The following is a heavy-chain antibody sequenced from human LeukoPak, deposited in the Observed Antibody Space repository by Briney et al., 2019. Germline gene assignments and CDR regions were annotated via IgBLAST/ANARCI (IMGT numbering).Heavy chain of an antibody. Sequence: SVKVSCKASGGTFSSYAISWVRQAPGQGLEWMGRIIPILGIANYAQKFQGRVTITADKSTSTAYMELSSLRFEDTAVYYCARDAYVDIVATISFDYWGQGTLVTVSS. CDR2: IIPILGIA. CDR3: ARDAYVDIVATISFDY. V-gene: IGHV1-69*04. J-gene: IGHJ4*02. CDR1: GGTFSSYA. D-gene: IGHD5-12*01.